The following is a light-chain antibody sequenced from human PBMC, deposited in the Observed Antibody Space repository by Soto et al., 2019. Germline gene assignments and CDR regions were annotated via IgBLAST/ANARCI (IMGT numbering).Light chain of an antibody. CDR3: QQYKTYSWT. V-gene: IGKV3D-15*01. CDR2: NAS. J-gene: IGKJ1*01. CDR1: QSISSS. Sequence: EIQLTQSPDTLSVSAGDRVTITCGASQSISSSLAWYQQKPGQPPKLLIYNASTRDTGFPARFSGSGSGTEFTLTISSLQSEDFATYYCQQYKTYSWTFGQGTKVDFK.